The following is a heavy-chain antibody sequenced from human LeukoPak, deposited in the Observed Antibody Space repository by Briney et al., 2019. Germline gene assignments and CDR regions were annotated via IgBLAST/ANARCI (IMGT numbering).Heavy chain of an antibody. CDR1: GFTFSSYS. CDR2: ISGSGGST. D-gene: IGHD3-10*01. CDR3: AKDPSMVRGVIDRVDY. Sequence: QTGGSLRLSCAASGFTFSSYSMNWVRQAPGKGLEWVSAISGSGGSTYYADSVKGRFTISRDNSKNTLYLQMNSLRAEDTAVYYCAKDPSMVRGVIDRVDYWGQGTLVTVSS. J-gene: IGHJ4*02. V-gene: IGHV3-23*01.